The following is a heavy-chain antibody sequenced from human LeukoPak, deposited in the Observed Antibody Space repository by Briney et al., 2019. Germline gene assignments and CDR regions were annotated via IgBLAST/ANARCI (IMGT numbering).Heavy chain of an antibody. CDR1: GFTFSSYA. D-gene: IGHD6-19*01. CDR3: AKDRVRYSSGWYYFDY. J-gene: IGHJ4*02. Sequence: GRSLRLSCATSGFTFSSYAMHWVRQPPGKGLEWVAVISYDGSNKYYADSVKGRFTISRDNSKNTLYLQMNSLRAEDTAVYYCAKDRVRYSSGWYYFDYWGQGTLVTVSS. CDR2: ISYDGSNK. V-gene: IGHV3-30-3*01.